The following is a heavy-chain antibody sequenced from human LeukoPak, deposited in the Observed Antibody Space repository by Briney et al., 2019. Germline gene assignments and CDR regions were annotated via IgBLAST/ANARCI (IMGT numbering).Heavy chain of an antibody. CDR3: ARVGSTVAAGTPDY. CDR1: GFTFSSYD. CDR2: ISSSGRTI. D-gene: IGHD6-13*01. V-gene: IGHV3-48*03. Sequence: GGSLRLSCVASGFTFSSYDMKWVRQAPGKGLEWVSYISSSGRTIYYADSVRGRFTISRDNAKNSLSLQVNSLRADDTAVYYCARVGSTVAAGTPDYWGQGTLVTVSS. J-gene: IGHJ4*02.